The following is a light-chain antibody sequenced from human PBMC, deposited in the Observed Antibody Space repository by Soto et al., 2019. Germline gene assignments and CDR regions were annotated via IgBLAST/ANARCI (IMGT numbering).Light chain of an antibody. CDR3: QQYGVSPGT. CDR1: QSVSSNY. V-gene: IGKV3-20*01. CDR2: DAS. J-gene: IGKJ1*01. Sequence: EIVLTQSPGTLSLSPGERATLSCRASQSVSSNYLAWYQQRPGQAPRLLIYDASNRATGIPDRFSGSGSGTDFTLTISRLEPEDFAVYYCQQYGVSPGTFGQGTKV.